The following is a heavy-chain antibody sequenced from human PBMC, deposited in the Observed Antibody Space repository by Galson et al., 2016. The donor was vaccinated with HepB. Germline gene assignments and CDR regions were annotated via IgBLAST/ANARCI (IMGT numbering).Heavy chain of an antibody. Sequence: SLRLSCAGSGLRFDDHAFHWVRQAPGKGLEWVAGINWNNGRIGYADSVKGRFTITRDNTNNSLHLQMNTLRPEDTALYYCAKDISPQYDSSGYFTRRCMQQWGQGTRVTVSS. CDR3: AKDISPQYDSSGYFTRRCMQQ. D-gene: IGHD3-9*01. J-gene: IGHJ1*01. CDR2: INWNNGRI. V-gene: IGHV3-9*01. CDR1: GLRFDDHA.